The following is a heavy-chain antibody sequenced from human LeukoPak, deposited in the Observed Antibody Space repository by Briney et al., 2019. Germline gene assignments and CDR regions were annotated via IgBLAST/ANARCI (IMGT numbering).Heavy chain of an antibody. J-gene: IGHJ3*02. D-gene: IGHD2-21*01. V-gene: IGHV1-2*02. CDR3: AGDLPVWDAFDI. Sequence: ASVKVSCKASGYTFTGYYMHWVRQAPGQGLEWMGWINPNSGSATYAQNFQGRVTMTRDTSINTAYMELNSLRSDDTAVYYCAGDLPVWDAFDIWGQGTMVTVSS. CDR2: INPNSGSA. CDR1: GYTFTGYY.